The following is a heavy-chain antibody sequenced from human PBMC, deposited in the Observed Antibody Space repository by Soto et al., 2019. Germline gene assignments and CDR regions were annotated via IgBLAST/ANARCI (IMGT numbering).Heavy chain of an antibody. J-gene: IGHJ6*02. Sequence: QVQLVQSGAEVKKPGASVKVSCKASGYTFTGYYMHWVRQAPGQGLEWMGWINPNSGGTNYAQKFQGWVTMTRDTSISTAYMELSGLRSDDTAVYYCARESTMVRGYGMDVWGQGTTVTVSS. D-gene: IGHD3-10*01. CDR2: INPNSGGT. V-gene: IGHV1-2*04. CDR1: GYTFTGYY. CDR3: ARESTMVRGYGMDV.